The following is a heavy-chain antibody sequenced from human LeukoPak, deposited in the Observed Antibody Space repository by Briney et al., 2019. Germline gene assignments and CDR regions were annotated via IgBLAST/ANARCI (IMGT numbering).Heavy chain of an antibody. CDR1: GFTFSSYS. D-gene: IGHD6-13*01. Sequence: GGSLRLSCAASGFTFSSYSMNWVRQAPGKGLEWLSYISRGGSTTYYVDSVKGRFTISRDNAKNSLYLQMNSLRAEDTAVYHRVRGVSISSSWYNDIWGQGTMVIVSS. V-gene: IGHV3-48*04. CDR3: VRGVSISSSWYNDI. J-gene: IGHJ3*02. CDR2: ISRGGSTT.